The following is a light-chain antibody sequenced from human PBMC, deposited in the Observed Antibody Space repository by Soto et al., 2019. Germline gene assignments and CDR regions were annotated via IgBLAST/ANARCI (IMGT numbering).Light chain of an antibody. V-gene: IGKV3-15*01. CDR1: QSISSN. Sequence: IVMTQSPATLSVSPGERATLSCRASQSISSNLAWYQQKPGQAPRLLIYGASTRATGIPARFSGSGSGTDFTLTISSLRSEDFAIYYCQQYNNWPPVTFGGGTKVDIK. CDR3: QQYNNWPPVT. J-gene: IGKJ4*01. CDR2: GAS.